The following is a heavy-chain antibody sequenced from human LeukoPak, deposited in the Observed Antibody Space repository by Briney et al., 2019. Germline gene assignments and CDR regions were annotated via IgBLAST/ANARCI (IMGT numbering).Heavy chain of an antibody. CDR3: ARDDPSWNGPLGAPRADWFDP. CDR1: GGSISSSSYH. V-gene: IGHV4-39*07. CDR2: IYYSVST. D-gene: IGHD1-1*01. J-gene: IGHJ5*02. Sequence: PSETLSLTCTVFGGSISSSSYHWGWIRQPPGKGRQWIGSIYYSVSTYYNPSLKSQVTTTEDTSKNKFSHKQPSVSAADSVVHYCARDDPSWNGPLGAPRADWFDPWGQGNLVTVSS.